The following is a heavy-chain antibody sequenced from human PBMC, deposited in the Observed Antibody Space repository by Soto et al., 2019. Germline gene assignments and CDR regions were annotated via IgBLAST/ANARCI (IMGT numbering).Heavy chain of an antibody. D-gene: IGHD6-19*01. V-gene: IGHV1-69*13. CDR2: IIPIFGTA. J-gene: IGHJ6*02. CDR1: GYTLTELS. Sequence: GASVKVSCKVSGYTLTELSMHWVRQAPGQGLEWMGGIIPIFGTANYAQKFQGRVTITADESTSTAYMELSSLRSEDTAVYYCARDYGEEAGTPLDVWGQGTTVTVSS. CDR3: ARDYGEEAGTPLDV.